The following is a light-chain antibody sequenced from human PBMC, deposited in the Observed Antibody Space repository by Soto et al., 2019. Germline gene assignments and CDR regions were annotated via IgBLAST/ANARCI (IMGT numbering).Light chain of an antibody. J-gene: IGKJ1*01. CDR1: QSITTH. CDR2: HSS. Sequence: IVMTQSPGTLSLSSGDSGTLSSRASQSITTHLAWYQQKLGEAPRLXIYHSSSRGTGVPTEFCSSGAGADCTRTINSLQYEDIDVDYCRQYNTWHRTFGQGTKVDIK. CDR3: RQYNTWHRT. V-gene: IGKV3-15*01.